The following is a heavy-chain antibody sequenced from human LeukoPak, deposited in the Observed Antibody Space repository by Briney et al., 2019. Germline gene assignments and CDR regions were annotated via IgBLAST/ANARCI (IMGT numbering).Heavy chain of an antibody. V-gene: IGHV3-30*02. Sequence: PGGSLRLSCAASGFTFSSYGMHWVRQAPGKGLEWVAFIRYDGSNKYYADSVKGRFTISRDNSKNTLYLQMNSLRAEDTAVYYCAKAGRIAASLTGYYFDYWGQGTLVTVSS. CDR3: AKAGRIAASLTGYYFDY. D-gene: IGHD6-6*01. CDR1: GFTFSSYG. J-gene: IGHJ4*02. CDR2: IRYDGSNK.